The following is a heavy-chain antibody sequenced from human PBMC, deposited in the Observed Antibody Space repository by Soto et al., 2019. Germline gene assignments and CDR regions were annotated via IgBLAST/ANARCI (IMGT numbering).Heavy chain of an antibody. Sequence: ASVKVSCKASGYTFTGYYMHWVRQAPGQGLEWMGWINPNSGGTNYAQKFQGRVTMTRDTSISTAYMELSSLRSEDTAVYYCARDLVGSGRWLQSYWFDPWGQGTLVTVSS. D-gene: IGHD3-10*01. CDR1: GYTFTGYY. CDR3: ARDLVGSGRWLQSYWFDP. CDR2: INPNSGGT. V-gene: IGHV1-2*02. J-gene: IGHJ5*02.